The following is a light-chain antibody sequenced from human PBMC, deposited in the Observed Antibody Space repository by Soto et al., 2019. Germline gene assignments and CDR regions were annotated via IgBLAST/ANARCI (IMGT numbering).Light chain of an antibody. CDR2: SVS. J-gene: IGLJ1*01. Sequence: VLTQPRSVSGSPGQSVTISCTGTSSDVGGHNYVSWYQQYPGKAPKLLLSSVSKRPSGVPDRFSGSKSGNTASLTISGLQAEDEADYYCCSYAGSYTYVFGTGTKVTVL. CDR3: CSYAGSYTYV. CDR1: SSDVGGHNY. V-gene: IGLV2-11*01.